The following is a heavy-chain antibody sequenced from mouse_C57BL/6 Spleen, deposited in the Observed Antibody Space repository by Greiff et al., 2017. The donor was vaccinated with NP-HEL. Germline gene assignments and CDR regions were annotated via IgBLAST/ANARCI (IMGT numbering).Heavy chain of an antibody. Sequence: QVQLQQSGPGLVQPSQSLPITCTVYGFSLTSSGVHWVRQSPGKGLEWLGVIWSGGSTDYNAAFISRLSISKDNSKSQVFFKMNSLQADDTAIYYCAGLYCDSSPFASWRQWTLVTVST. V-gene: IGHV2-2*01. J-gene: IGHJ3*01. CDR3: AGLYCDSSPFAS. CDR1: GFSLTSSG. D-gene: IGHD1-1*01. CDR2: IWSGGST.